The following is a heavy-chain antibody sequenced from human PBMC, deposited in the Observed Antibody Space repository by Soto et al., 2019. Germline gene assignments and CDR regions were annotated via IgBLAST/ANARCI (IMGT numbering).Heavy chain of an antibody. V-gene: IGHV3-23*01. D-gene: IGHD5-12*01. Sequence: EVQLLESGGGWIQPGGSLRLSCVGSGFTFSNYAMSWVRHIPGKGLEWVSAISGSGGSTYYADSVKGRFTISRDNSKNTLYLQMNSLRAEDTAVYYCAKDLPIEMATIVGAFDIWGQGTMVTVSS. CDR1: GFTFSNYA. J-gene: IGHJ3*02. CDR2: ISGSGGST. CDR3: AKDLPIEMATIVGAFDI.